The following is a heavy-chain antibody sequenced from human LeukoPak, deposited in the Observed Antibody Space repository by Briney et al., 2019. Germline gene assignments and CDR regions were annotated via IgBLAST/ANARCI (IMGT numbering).Heavy chain of an antibody. D-gene: IGHD6-19*01. CDR1: GGSISSYY. CDR3: ARSAIAVAGLLDY. CDR2: IYYSGNN. V-gene: IGHV4-59*01. J-gene: IGHJ4*02. Sequence: PSETLSLTCSTSGGSISSYYWSWIRQPPGKGLEWIGYIYYSGNNNYSPSLKSRVPISVDTSKKQFSLKLSSVTAADTAVYYCARSAIAVAGLLDYWGQGTLVTVSS.